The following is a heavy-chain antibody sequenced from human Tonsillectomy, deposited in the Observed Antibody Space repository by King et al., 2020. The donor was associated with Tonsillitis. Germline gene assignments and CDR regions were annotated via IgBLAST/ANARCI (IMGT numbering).Heavy chain of an antibody. D-gene: IGHD1-26*01. CDR3: AKDYSGSYY. CDR2: ISGSGGST. Sequence: VQLVESGGGLVQPGGSLRLSCAASGFTFTTSAIRWVRQAPGKGLEWVSAISGSGGSTYYTDSVKGRFTISRDNSKNTLYLQMDSLRAEDTAVYYCAKDYSGSYYWGQGTLVTVSS. V-gene: IGHV3-23*04. CDR1: GFTFTTSA. J-gene: IGHJ4*02.